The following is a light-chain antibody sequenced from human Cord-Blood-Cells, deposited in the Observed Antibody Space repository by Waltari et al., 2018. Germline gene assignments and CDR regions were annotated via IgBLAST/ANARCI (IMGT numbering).Light chain of an antibody. J-gene: IGLJ1*01. CDR1: SSDVGGYNY. V-gene: IGLV2-11*01. CDR3: CSYAGSYTLV. Sequence: QSALTQPRSVSGSPGQSVTISCTGTSSDVGGYNYVLWYQQHPGKAPKLMIYDVSKRPSVVPDRFSGSKSGNTASLTISGLQAEDEADYYCCSYAGSYTLVFGTGTKVTVL. CDR2: DVS.